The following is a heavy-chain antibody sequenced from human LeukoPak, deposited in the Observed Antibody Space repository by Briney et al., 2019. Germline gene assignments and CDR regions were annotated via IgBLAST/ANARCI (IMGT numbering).Heavy chain of an antibody. V-gene: IGHV1-18*01. CDR2: ISGYNGKT. Sequence: ASVKVSCKASGYTFNTYGITWVRQAPGQGLEWMGWISGYNGKTKYAQKLQDRVTMTTDTSTTTAYMELRSLRSDDTAVYYCARAGAVVGNWFDPWGQGTLVTVSS. CDR3: ARAGAVVGNWFDP. CDR1: GYTFNTYG. J-gene: IGHJ5*02. D-gene: IGHD1-26*01.